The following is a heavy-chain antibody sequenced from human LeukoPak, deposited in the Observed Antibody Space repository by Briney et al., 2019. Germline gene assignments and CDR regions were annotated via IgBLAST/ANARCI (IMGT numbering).Heavy chain of an antibody. V-gene: IGHV3-13*01. CDR2: IGTAGDT. CDR1: GFTFSSYD. Sequence: GGSLRLSCAASGFTFSSYDMPWVRHATGKGLEWVSAIGTAGDTYYPGSVKGRFTISRENAKNSLYLQMNSLRAGDTAVYYCARGFSGGDKEDLGWFDPWGQGTLVTVSS. D-gene: IGHD2-21*02. CDR3: ARGFSGGDKEDLGWFDP. J-gene: IGHJ5*02.